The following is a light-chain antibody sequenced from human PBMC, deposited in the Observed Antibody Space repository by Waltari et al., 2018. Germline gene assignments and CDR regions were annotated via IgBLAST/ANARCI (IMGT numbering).Light chain of an antibody. CDR1: SSDDGGYNY. CDR3: SSYTSSSTYV. CDR2: EVS. J-gene: IGLJ1*01. V-gene: IGLV2-14*01. Sequence: QSALTQPHSVSGSPGQSLTISCTGTSSDDGGYNYVPWYQQHPGKATKLMIYEVSNRPSGVSNRFSGSKSGNTAALTISGLQAEDEADYYCSSYTSSSTYVFGSGTKVTVL.